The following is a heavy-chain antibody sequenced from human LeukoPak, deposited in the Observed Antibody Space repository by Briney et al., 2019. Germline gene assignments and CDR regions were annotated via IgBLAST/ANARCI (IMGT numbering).Heavy chain of an antibody. CDR1: GYTFTSYY. J-gene: IGHJ6*04. CDR2: INPSGGST. Sequence: ASVKVSCKASGYTFTSYYMHWVRQAPGQGLEWMGIINPSGGSTSYVQKFQGRVTMTRDTSTSTVYMELSSLRSEDTAVYYCARGMFGIAVAGQPRYYYYGMDVWGKGTTVTVSS. V-gene: IGHV1-46*01. D-gene: IGHD6-19*01. CDR3: ARGMFGIAVAGQPRYYYYGMDV.